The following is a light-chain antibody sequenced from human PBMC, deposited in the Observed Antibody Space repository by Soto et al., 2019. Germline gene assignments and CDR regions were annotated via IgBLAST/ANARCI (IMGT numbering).Light chain of an antibody. CDR3: QQTYNLPPT. Sequence: DIQLTQSPSSLSASVGDRVSITCRTSQTISTFLNWYHHRPGQAPKLLIYSISNLQSGVPSRFSGGGAGTEFTITISSLQPEDFGSYSCQQTYNLPPTFGGGTRVQIK. J-gene: IGKJ4*01. CDR1: QTISTF. V-gene: IGKV1-39*01. CDR2: SIS.